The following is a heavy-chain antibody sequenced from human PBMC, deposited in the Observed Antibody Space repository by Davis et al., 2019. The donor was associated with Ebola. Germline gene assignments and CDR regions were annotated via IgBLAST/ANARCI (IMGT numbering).Heavy chain of an antibody. CDR1: GFIFRNYV. Sequence: GSLRLSCETSGFIFRNYVMSWVRQAPGKGLEWVSTFGTVGDTYYADSVKGRFAMSRDNSRGTLYLQMNSLRVEDSAIYYCVKSGLSFGVVKSHYGMDVWGKGTTVTVSS. CDR3: VKSGLSFGVVKSHYGMDV. V-gene: IGHV3-23*01. J-gene: IGHJ6*04. CDR2: FGTVGDT. D-gene: IGHD3-3*01.